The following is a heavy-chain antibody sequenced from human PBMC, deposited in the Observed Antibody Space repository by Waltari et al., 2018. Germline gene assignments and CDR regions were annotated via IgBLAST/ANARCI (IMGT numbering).Heavy chain of an antibody. D-gene: IGHD5-12*01. CDR3: ARDPERVYIGAGAFDI. Sequence: QVQLVQSGAEVKKPGSSVKVSCKASGGTFSSYAISWVRQAPGQGLEWMGGIIPIFGTANYAQKFQCRVTITTDESTSTAYMELSSLRSEDTAVYYCARDPERVYIGAGAFDIWGQGTMVTVSS. CDR2: IIPIFGTA. J-gene: IGHJ3*02. V-gene: IGHV1-69*05. CDR1: GGTFSSYA.